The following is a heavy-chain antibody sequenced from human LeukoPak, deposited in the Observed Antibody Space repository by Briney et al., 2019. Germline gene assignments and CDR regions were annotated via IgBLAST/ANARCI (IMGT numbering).Heavy chain of an antibody. CDR3: ARHRYYYRSGSYYGAPYYMDV. Sequence: SETLSLTCTVSGGSISSGSYYWGWIRQPPGKGLEWIGSIYYSGSTYYNPSLKSRVTISVDTSKNQFSLKLSSVTAADTAVYYCARHRYYYRSGSYYGAPYYMDVWGKGTTVTVSS. CDR1: GGSISSGSYY. D-gene: IGHD3-10*01. J-gene: IGHJ6*03. V-gene: IGHV4-39*01. CDR2: IYYSGST.